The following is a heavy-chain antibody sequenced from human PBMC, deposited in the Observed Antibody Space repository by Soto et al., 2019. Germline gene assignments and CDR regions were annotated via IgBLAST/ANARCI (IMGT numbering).Heavy chain of an antibody. Sequence: SGGSLRLSCSASGFTFSSYAMHWVRQAPGKGLEYVSAISSNGGSTYYAAPVRDRFTISTDDSKNTLYLQMNSLKTEDTAVYYCTRFPRGYSYVDCWGQGTLVTVSS. CDR2: ISSNGGST. CDR3: TRFPRGYSYVDC. V-gene: IGHV3-64*04. D-gene: IGHD5-18*01. CDR1: GFTFSSYA. J-gene: IGHJ4*02.